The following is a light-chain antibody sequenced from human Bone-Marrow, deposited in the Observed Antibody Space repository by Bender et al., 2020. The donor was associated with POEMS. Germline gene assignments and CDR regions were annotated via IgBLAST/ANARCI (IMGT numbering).Light chain of an antibody. CDR3: SSHTSRSTWL. CDR2: EVS. V-gene: IGLV2-18*02. CDR1: SSDVGSYNR. J-gene: IGLJ3*02. Sequence: QSALTQPPSVSGSPGQSVTISCTGTSSDVGSYNRVSWYQQPPGTAPKLMIYEVSNRPSGVPDRFSWSKSGNPASLTISGLQAEDEADYYCSSHTSRSTWLFGGGTKLTVL.